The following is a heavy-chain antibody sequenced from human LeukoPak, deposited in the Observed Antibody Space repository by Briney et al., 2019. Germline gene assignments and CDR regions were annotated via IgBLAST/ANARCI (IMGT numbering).Heavy chain of an antibody. V-gene: IGHV4-34*01. J-gene: IGHJ4*02. CDR3: ARGLTH. CDR1: GGSFSGYY. CDR2: INHSGNS. Sequence: PSDTLSLTCSVYGGSFSGYYWRWIRQPPGKGLEWIGEINHSGNSNYNPSLKSRVTISVDTSKNQFSLKLNSVTAADTGVYYCARGLTHWGQGTLVTVSS.